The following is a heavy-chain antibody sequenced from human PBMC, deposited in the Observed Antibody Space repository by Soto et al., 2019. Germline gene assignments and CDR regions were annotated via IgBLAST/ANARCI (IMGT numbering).Heavy chain of an antibody. CDR1: GFTFSSYG. CDR3: AKVGSIAVYHYHYALDV. V-gene: IGHV3-30*18. CDR2: ISYDGTKK. J-gene: IGHJ6*02. D-gene: IGHD6-6*01. Sequence: QVQLMESGGGVVQPGKSLRLSCVGSGFTFSSYGMHWVRQAPGKGLEWVAGISYDGTKKYYGDYVKGRFSISRDNSRQTVYLQMDSLRAEDTAVYYCAKVGSIAVYHYHYALDVWGQGTTVTVSS.